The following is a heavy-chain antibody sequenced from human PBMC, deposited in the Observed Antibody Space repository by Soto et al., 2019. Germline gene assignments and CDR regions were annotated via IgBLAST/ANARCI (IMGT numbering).Heavy chain of an antibody. CDR1: GGSLSGYY. D-gene: IGHD5-12*01. Sequence: QVQLQQWGAGLLKPSETLSLNCAVNGGSLSGYYWSWIRQPPGKGLEWIGEIKDGGRTNYSPSLKSRATTSSDTSNNQFSPRLYSGTAADTGVYYCARGQEGVVATHWDQGTLVTVSS. CDR2: IKDGGRT. J-gene: IGHJ4*02. V-gene: IGHV4-34*01. CDR3: ARGQEGVVATH.